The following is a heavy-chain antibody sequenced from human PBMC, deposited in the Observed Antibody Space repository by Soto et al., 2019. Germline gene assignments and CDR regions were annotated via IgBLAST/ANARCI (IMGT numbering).Heavy chain of an antibody. CDR3: ARQDRVVAEGRWFDP. CDR2: VHYSGNT. CDR1: VYSISGGYH. D-gene: IGHD2-15*01. V-gene: IGHV4-38-2*02. J-gene: IGHJ5*02. Sequence: SESMSLTCTVSVYSISGGYHGACSRQPPGKGLEWLGSVHYSGNTYYNPSLKSRLTISVDKSKNQFSLNLSSVTAADTAVYYCARQDRVVAEGRWFDPWGQGTLVTVSS.